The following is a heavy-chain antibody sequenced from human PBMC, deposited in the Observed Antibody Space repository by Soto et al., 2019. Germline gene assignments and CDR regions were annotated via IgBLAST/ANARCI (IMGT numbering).Heavy chain of an antibody. D-gene: IGHD6-19*01. CDR3: ARPYSSGWAQPHYYYYYGMDV. CDR1: GGTFSSYA. Sequence: SVKVSCKASGGTFSSYAISWVRQAPGQGLEWMGGIIPIFGTANYAQKFQGRVTITADESTSTAYIELSSLRSEDTAVYYCARPYSSGWAQPHYYYYYGMDVWGQGTTVTVSS. CDR2: IIPIFGTA. J-gene: IGHJ6*02. V-gene: IGHV1-69*13.